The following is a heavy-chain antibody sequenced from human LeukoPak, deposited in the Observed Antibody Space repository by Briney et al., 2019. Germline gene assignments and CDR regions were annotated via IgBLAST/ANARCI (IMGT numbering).Heavy chain of an antibody. D-gene: IGHD1-26*01. Sequence: PGGSLRLSCAASGFTFSSYGMHWVRQAPGKGLEWVAVISYDGSNKYYADSVKGRFTISRDNSKNTLYLQMNSLRAEDTAVYYCARDSDGSCYLYGMDVWGQGTTVTVSS. V-gene: IGHV3-30*03. CDR3: ARDSDGSCYLYGMDV. CDR2: ISYDGSNK. J-gene: IGHJ6*02. CDR1: GFTFSSYG.